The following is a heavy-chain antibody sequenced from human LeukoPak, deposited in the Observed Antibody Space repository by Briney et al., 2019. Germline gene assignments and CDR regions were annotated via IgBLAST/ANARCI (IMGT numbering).Heavy chain of an antibody. CDR1: GLSLNSYA. Sequence: GGSLRLSCTASGLSLNSYAMSWVRQAPGKGLEWVSAISVSGVSTYYADSVKGRFTISRDNSKNTLYLQMNSLRAEDTAVYYGAKDRRVTIFEGFDYWGQGTLVTVSS. V-gene: IGHV3-23*01. CDR3: AKDRRVTIFEGFDY. D-gene: IGHD3-9*01. J-gene: IGHJ4*02. CDR2: ISVSGVST.